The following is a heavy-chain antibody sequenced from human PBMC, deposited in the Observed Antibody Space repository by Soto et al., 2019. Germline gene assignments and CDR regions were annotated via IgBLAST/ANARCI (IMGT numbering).Heavy chain of an antibody. V-gene: IGHV3-11*01. D-gene: IGHD3-10*01. Sequence: QVQLVESGGTLVKPGGSLRLSCVASGFTLGDSYMGWIRPAPGKGLAWISSISHHAITMDYADSVKGRFIISRDNGQNSLFQQMNSLRVDDTAVYYCAREVAGGSYFWGQGTLVTVSS. J-gene: IGHJ4*02. CDR2: ISHHAITM. CDR3: AREVAGGSYF. CDR1: GFTLGDSY.